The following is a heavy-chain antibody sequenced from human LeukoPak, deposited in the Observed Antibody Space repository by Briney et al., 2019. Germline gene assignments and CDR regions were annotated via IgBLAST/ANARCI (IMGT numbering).Heavy chain of an antibody. V-gene: IGHV3-23*01. CDR3: AKSGPYCSSTTCNYFDY. CDR1: RFTFSNFA. CDR2: ISGSAYST. J-gene: IGHJ4*02. Sequence: PGGSLRLSCAASRFTFSNFAMSWVRQAPGKGLEWVSTISGSAYSTYYADSVKGRFTISRDNSKNALFLRMNSLSAEDTAVYYCAKSGPYCSSTTCNYFDYWGQGTLVTVSS. D-gene: IGHD2-2*01.